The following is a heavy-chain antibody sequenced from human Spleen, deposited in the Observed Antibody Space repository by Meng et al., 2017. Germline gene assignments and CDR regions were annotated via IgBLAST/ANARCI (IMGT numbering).Heavy chain of an antibody. CDR2: INPNTGGT. CDR3: ARDWPKGGGKVTNWFDP. CDR1: GYTFTVYH. J-gene: IGHJ5*02. Sequence: ASVKVSCKASGYTFTVYHMHWVRQAPGQGLEWMGRINPNTGGTNYSQKFQGRVTLTRDTSTSTAYMELRRLRSDDTAVYYCARDWPKGGGKVTNWFDPWGQGTLVTVSS. V-gene: IGHV1-2*06. D-gene: IGHD4-23*01.